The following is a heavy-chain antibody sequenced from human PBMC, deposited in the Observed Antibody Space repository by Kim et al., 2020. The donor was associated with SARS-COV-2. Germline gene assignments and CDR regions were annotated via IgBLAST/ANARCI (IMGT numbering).Heavy chain of an antibody. V-gene: IGHV4-59*01. Sequence: LKGRVTISVDTSKNQFSLKLSSVTAADTAVYYCARVNSGWPYYYYGMDVWGQGTTVTVSS. CDR3: ARVNSGWPYYYYGMDV. D-gene: IGHD6-19*01. J-gene: IGHJ6*02.